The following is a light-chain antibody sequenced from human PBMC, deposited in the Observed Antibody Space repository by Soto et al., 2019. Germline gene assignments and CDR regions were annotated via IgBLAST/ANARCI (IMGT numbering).Light chain of an antibody. Sequence: EIVMTQSPSTLSVSPGERATLSCRASQSVSSNLAWYQQKPGQAPRLLIYGASTRATGIPARFSGSGSGTEFTLTISSLQSEDFAVYYCQQYCSSPLITFGQGTRLEIK. CDR2: GAS. CDR3: QQYCSSPLIT. J-gene: IGKJ5*01. CDR1: QSVSSN. V-gene: IGKV3-15*01.